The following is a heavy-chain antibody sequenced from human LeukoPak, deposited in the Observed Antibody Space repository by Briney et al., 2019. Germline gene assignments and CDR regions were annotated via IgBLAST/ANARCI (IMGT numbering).Heavy chain of an antibody. CDR3: AKGHTNLDPA. J-gene: IGHJ4*02. D-gene: IGHD1-1*01. V-gene: IGHV3-30*04. Sequence: PGGSLRLSCAASGFTFSSYAMHWVRQAPGKGLEWVAVISYDGSNKYYADSVKGRFTIPRDNSKNTLYLQMNSLRGEDTAIYFCAKGHTNLDPAGDQGALVIVSS. CDR1: GFTFSSYA. CDR2: ISYDGSNK.